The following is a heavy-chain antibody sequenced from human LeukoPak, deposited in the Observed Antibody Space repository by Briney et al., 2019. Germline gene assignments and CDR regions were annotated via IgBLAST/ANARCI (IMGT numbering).Heavy chain of an antibody. V-gene: IGHV1-69*01. Sequence: ASVKVSCKASGGTFSSYAISWVRQAPGQGLEWMGGIIPIFGTANYAQKFQGRVTITADESTSTAYMELSSLRSEDTAVYYCARGGCSGGSCYSGAFDIWGQGTMVTVSS. CDR1: GGTFSSYA. CDR2: IIPIFGTA. D-gene: IGHD2-15*01. CDR3: ARGGCSGGSCYSGAFDI. J-gene: IGHJ3*02.